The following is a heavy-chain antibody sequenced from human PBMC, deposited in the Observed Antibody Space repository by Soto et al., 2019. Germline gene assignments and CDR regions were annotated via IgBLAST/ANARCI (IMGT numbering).Heavy chain of an antibody. V-gene: IGHV1-69*02. CDR2: ITPFLDVT. J-gene: IGHJ3*02. CDR3: ARSGGDYRFEEAFDI. CDR1: GGTLSTYT. D-gene: IGHD4-17*01. Sequence: QVQLVQSGAEVKKPGSSVKVSCKASGGTLSTYTISWVRQAPGLGLEWMGRITPFLDVTNYAQKFQDRVTSTADKSTSTAYMQLSSLRSEDTAVYFCARSGGDYRFEEAFDIWGQGTIVTVSS.